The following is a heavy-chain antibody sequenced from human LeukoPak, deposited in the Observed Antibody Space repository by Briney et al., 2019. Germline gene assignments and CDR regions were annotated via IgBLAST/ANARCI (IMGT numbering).Heavy chain of an antibody. CDR2: IWNDGSET. D-gene: IGHD6-13*01. Sequence: PGRSLGLSCAASGFIFSNYGMHWVRQAPGKRLEWVAVIWNDGSETFHADSVKGRFRIARDNSKNTLYLQMNSLRAEDTAVYFCARDMGRAWYGPPDYWGQGTLVTVSS. CDR1: GFIFSNYG. CDR3: ARDMGRAWYGPPDY. V-gene: IGHV3-33*01. J-gene: IGHJ4*02.